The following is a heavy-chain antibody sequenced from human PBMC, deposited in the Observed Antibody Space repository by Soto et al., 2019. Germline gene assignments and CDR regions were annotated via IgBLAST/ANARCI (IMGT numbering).Heavy chain of an antibody. CDR2: ISYDGSNK. J-gene: IGHJ6*02. CDR1: GFPFSSYA. CDR3: ARGVYYYYGMDV. Sequence: GGSLRLSCAASGFPFSSYAMHWVRQAPGKGLEWVAVISYDGSNKYYADSVKGRFTISRDNSKNTLYLQMNSLRAEDTAVYYCARGVYYYYGMDVWGQGTTVTVSS. V-gene: IGHV3-30-3*01.